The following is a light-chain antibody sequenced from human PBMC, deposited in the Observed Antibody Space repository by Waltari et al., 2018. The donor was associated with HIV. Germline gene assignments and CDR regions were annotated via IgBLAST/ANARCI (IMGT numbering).Light chain of an antibody. V-gene: IGKV4-1*01. J-gene: IGKJ2*01. Sequence: IVMTQSPDFLVASLGERDTINCKTNPSVLYSSNNKTYLAWYQQKPGQPPKLLIYWASTRESVVPDRFSGSGSGTDFTLTISSLQAEDVAVYYCHQYYFTPPHTFGQGTKLEIK. CDR2: WAS. CDR3: HQYYFTPPHT. CDR1: PSVLYSSNNKTY.